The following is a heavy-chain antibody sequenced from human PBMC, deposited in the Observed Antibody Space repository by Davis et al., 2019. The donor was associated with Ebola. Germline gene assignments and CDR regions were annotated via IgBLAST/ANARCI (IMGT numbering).Heavy chain of an antibody. V-gene: IGHV4-39*07. J-gene: IGHJ4*02. Sequence: PSETLSLTCSVSGGSVTSPSHYWGWIRQPPGKGLEWIATIYYTGSPYLNPSLKSRVTISLDRSKNHFSLNLQSVTAADTAMYYCARSRDKSYYDFHYWGQGTLVTVSS. CDR1: GGSVTSPSHY. CDR3: ARSRDKSYYDFHY. D-gene: IGHD3-3*01. CDR2: IYYTGSP.